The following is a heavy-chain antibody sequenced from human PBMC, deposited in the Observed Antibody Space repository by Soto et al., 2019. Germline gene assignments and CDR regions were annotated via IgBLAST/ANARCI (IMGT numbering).Heavy chain of an antibody. CDR1: GFTFSSYA. D-gene: IGHD2-21*01. V-gene: IGHV3-23*01. CDR2: ISGSGGST. CDR3: AKDSSLWYRAIHYYYGMDV. J-gene: IGHJ6*02. Sequence: EVQLLESGGGLVQPGGSLRLSCAASGFTFSSYAMSWVRQAPGKGLEWVSAISGSGGSTYYADSVKGRFTISRDNSKNTLYLQMNSLRAEDTAVYYCAKDSSLWYRAIHYYYGMDVWGQGTTVTVSS.